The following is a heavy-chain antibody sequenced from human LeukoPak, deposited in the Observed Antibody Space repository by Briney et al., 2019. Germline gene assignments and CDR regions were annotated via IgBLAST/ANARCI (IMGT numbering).Heavy chain of an antibody. CDR2: ISSSGSTI. V-gene: IGHV3-48*04. CDR3: ASPATGSGWYWYY. Sequence: GGSLRLSCAASGFTFSSYSMNWVRQAPGKGLEWVSYISSSGSTIYYADSVKGRFTISRDNAKNSLYLQMNSLRAEDTAVYYCASPATGSGWYWYYWGQGTLVNVSS. J-gene: IGHJ4*02. CDR1: GFTFSSYS. D-gene: IGHD6-19*01.